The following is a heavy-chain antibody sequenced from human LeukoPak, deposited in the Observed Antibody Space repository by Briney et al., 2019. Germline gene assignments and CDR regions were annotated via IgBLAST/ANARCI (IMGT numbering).Heavy chain of an antibody. Sequence: SSETLSHTCAVYGGSFSGYYWSWIRRPPGKGLEWIGEINHSGSTNYNPSLKSRVTISVDTSKNQFSLKLSSVTAADTAVYYCARGDLWFREFPKPPYNWFDPWGQGTLVTVSS. J-gene: IGHJ5*02. CDR2: INHSGST. D-gene: IGHD3-10*01. V-gene: IGHV4-34*01. CDR1: GGSFSGYY. CDR3: ARGDLWFREFPKPPYNWFDP.